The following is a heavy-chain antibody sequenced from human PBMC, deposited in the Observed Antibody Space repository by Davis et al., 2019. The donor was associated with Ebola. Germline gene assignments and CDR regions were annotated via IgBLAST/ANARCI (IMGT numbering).Heavy chain of an antibody. V-gene: IGHV3-7*03. CDR1: GFTLSDYE. J-gene: IGHJ4*02. CDR2: IKQDGSEK. D-gene: IGHD2-8*01. Sequence: GGSLRLSCAASGFTLSDYEMNWVRQAPGKGLEWVANIKQDGSEKYYVDSVKGRFTISRGNAKNSLYLQMNSLRAEDTAVYYCARTLLYVGVCYFDYWGQGTLVTVSS. CDR3: ARTLLYVGVCYFDY.